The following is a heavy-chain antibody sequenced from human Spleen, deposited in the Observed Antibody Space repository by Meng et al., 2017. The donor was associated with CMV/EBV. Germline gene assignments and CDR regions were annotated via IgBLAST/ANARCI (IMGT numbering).Heavy chain of an antibody. CDR3: ARALQYPNWFDP. J-gene: IGHJ5*02. V-gene: IGHV4-39*07. D-gene: IGHD4-11*01. Sequence: SVTLSLTCTVSGGSLSSSSYYWGWIRQSPGEGLEWIGSIYYTGTTYYNPSLKSRVTISIDTSKNQFSLKLSSVTAADTAVYYCARALQYPNWFDPWGQGTLVTVSS. CDR1: GGSLSSSSYY. CDR2: IYYTGTT.